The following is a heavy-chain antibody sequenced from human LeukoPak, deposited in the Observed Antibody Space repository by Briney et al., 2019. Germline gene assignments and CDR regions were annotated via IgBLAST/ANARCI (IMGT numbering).Heavy chain of an antibody. CDR3: AKGSQLWSNYYYYYGMDV. J-gene: IGHJ6*02. CDR2: ISGSGGST. Sequence: GGSLRLSCAASGFTFSSYAMSWVRQAPGKGLEWVSAISGSGGSTFYADSVKGRFTISRDNSKNTLYLQMNSLRAEDTAIYYCAKGSQLWSNYYYYYGMDVWGQGTTVTVSS. D-gene: IGHD5-18*01. CDR1: GFTFSSYA. V-gene: IGHV3-23*01.